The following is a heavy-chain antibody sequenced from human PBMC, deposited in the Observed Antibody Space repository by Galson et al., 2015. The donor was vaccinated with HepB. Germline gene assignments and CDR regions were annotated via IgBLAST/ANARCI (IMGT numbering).Heavy chain of an antibody. J-gene: IGHJ4*02. D-gene: IGHD3-9*01. CDR3: VRDHDWAFDY. CDR2: IGTTPGFI. CDR1: GFTFSSHG. V-gene: IGHV3-48*01. Sequence: SLRLSCAASGFTFSSHGMNWVRQAPGKGLEWLSYIGTTPGFIYYIESVKGRFTISRDNAKNSLYLQMDILRAEDTAVYYCVRDHDWAFDYWGQGIQVTVSS.